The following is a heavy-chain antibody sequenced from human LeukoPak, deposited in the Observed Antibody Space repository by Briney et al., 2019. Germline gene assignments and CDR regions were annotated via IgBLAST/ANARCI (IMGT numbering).Heavy chain of an antibody. Sequence: GGSLRLSCAASGFNFSAYDIHWVRQAPGKGLEWVTFIRYDGSVKFYADSVKGRFTISRDNSKNTLYLQMNSLRTEDTAVYYCAKGDTSWGQGTVVTVSS. CDR1: GFNFSAYD. V-gene: IGHV3-30*02. J-gene: IGHJ5*02. CDR2: IRYDGSVK. CDR3: AKGDTS. D-gene: IGHD2-21*02.